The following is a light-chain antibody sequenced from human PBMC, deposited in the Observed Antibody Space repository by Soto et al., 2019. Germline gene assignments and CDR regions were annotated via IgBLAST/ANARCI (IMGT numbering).Light chain of an antibody. CDR3: QQYFSFPWT. J-gene: IGKJ1*01. Sequence: DIVMTQSPDSLAVSLGERATINCKSSQSVLYSSNNKTYLAWYQQRPGHPPNLLIYWASTRESRVPDRFSGSGSGTDFTLTISSLQAEDVAIYYCQQYFSFPWTFGQGTKVEIK. CDR2: WAS. CDR1: QSVLYSSNNKTY. V-gene: IGKV4-1*01.